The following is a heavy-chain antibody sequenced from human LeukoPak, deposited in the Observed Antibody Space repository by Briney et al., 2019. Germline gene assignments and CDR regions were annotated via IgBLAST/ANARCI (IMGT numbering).Heavy chain of an antibody. J-gene: IGHJ4*02. CDR3: ARVPYILGAANNYFDY. CDR2: IYSGGSI. V-gene: IGHV3-53*01. CDR1: GFTVSSNY. Sequence: GGSLRLSCAASGFTVSSNYMSWVRQAPGKGLEWVSVIYSGGSIYYADSVKGRFTISRDNSKNTLYLQMNSLRAEDTAVYYCARVPYILGAANNYFDYWGQGTLVTVSS. D-gene: IGHD1-26*01.